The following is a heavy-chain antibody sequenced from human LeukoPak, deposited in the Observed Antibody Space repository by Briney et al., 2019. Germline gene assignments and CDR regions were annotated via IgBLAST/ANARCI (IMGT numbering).Heavy chain of an antibody. CDR2: LSGSGGNT. CDR3: AKKASGGMRNYYASSGYSDY. CDR1: GFTFSSHA. D-gene: IGHD3-22*01. Sequence: HPGLSLRLSYAACGFTFSSHAMSWVGHTLGKGLEWGLALSGSGGNTYYADSVKGRFTISRDNSKNTLYLQMNSLRAEDTAVYYCAKKASGGMRNYYASSGYSDYWGQGTLVTVSS. J-gene: IGHJ4*02. V-gene: IGHV3-23*01.